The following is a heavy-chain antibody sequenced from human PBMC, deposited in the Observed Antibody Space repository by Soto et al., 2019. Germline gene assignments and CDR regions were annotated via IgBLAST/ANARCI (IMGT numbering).Heavy chain of an antibody. D-gene: IGHD7-27*01. CDR2: IGGTDGDSDGVP. J-gene: IGHJ3*01. Sequence: VQLVESGGDLVQPGGSLRLSCVASGCILNNYAMSWVRQAPGKGLEWVSTIGGTDGDSDGVPWYEDAVKGRLTISRDSSANTLFLHMDNWRAEDSALYYWVKRGRNWGACDFLGQGTTVVVSS. CDR3: VKRGRNWGACDF. V-gene: IGHV3-23*04. CDR1: GCILNNYA.